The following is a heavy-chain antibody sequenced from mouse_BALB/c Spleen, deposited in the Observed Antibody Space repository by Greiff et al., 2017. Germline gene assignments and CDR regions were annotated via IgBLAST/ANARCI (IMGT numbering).Heavy chain of an antibody. CDR3: ARDDNYGAMDY. Sequence: EVQLVESGGGLVKPGGSLKLSCAASGFTFSSYAMSWVRQSPEKRLEWVAEISSGGSYTYYPDTVTGRFTISRDNAKNTLYLEMSSLRSEDTAMYYCARDDNYGAMDYWGQGTSVTVSS. V-gene: IGHV5-9-4*01. CDR2: ISSGGSYT. J-gene: IGHJ4*01. CDR1: GFTFSSYA. D-gene: IGHD1-1*01.